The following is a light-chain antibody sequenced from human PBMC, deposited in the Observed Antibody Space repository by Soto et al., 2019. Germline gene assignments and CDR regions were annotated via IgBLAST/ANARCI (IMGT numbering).Light chain of an antibody. CDR1: QSISSS. CDR2: DAS. J-gene: IGKJ5*01. V-gene: IGKV1-5*01. Sequence: IQMTQSPSTLSASVGERVTSTCRTSQSISSSLAWYQQKPGKAPQLLIYDASSLESGVPSRFRGSGAGTDFTLTITSLQPEDFATYYCQQAYSFPIPFGQGTRLEIK. CDR3: QQAYSFPIP.